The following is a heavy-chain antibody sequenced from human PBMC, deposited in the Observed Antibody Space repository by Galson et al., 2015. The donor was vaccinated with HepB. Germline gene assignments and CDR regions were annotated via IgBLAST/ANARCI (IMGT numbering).Heavy chain of an antibody. D-gene: IGHD3-22*01. CDR1: GFTFSSYA. CDR2: ISYDGSNK. Sequence: SLRLSCAASGFTFSSYAMHWVRQAPGKGLEWVAVISYDGSNKYYADSVKGRFTISRDNSKNTLYLQMNSLRAEDTAVYYCARDRGRNYYDRNGMDVWGQGTTVTVSS. J-gene: IGHJ6*02. V-gene: IGHV3-30-3*01. CDR3: ARDRGRNYYDRNGMDV.